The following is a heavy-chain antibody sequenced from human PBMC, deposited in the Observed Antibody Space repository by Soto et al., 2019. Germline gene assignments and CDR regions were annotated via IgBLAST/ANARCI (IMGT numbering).Heavy chain of an antibody. V-gene: IGHV1-2*04. CDR3: ARGGGLYDSSGYYWVFDY. CDR2: INPNSGGT. Sequence: QVQLVQSGAEVKKPGASVKVSCKASGYTFTGYYMHWVRQAPGQGLEWMGWINPNSGGTNYAQKFQGWVTMTRDTSINTAYMELRRLRSDDTAVYYCARGGGLYDSSGYYWVFDYWGQGTLVTVSS. D-gene: IGHD3-22*01. J-gene: IGHJ4*02. CDR1: GYTFTGYY.